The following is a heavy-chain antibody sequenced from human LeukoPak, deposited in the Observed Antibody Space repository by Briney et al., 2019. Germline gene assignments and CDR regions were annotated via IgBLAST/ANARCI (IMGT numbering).Heavy chain of an antibody. CDR3: ARYTTGDFDY. D-gene: IGHD1-1*01. Sequence: GESLKPSCKGSGYSFTSYWISWVREMPGTGLEWMGRIDPSDSYTNYSPSFQGHVTISADKSISTAYLQWSSLKASDTAMYYCARYTTGDFDYGGQATLVTVSS. CDR2: IDPSDSYT. V-gene: IGHV5-10-1*01. CDR1: GYSFTSYW. J-gene: IGHJ4*02.